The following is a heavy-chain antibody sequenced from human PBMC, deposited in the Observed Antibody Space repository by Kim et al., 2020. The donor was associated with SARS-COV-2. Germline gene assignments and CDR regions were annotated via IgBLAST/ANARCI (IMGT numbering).Heavy chain of an antibody. J-gene: IGHJ4*02. D-gene: IGHD6-19*01. V-gene: IGHV1-2*02. CDR3: ARTGTIAVAGTIDY. Sequence: AQKFQGRVTMTRDTSVSTAYMELSRLRSDDTAVYYCARTGTIAVAGTIDYWGQGTLVTVSS.